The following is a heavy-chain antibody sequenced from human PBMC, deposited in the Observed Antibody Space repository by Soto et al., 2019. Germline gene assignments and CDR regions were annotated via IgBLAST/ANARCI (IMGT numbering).Heavy chain of an antibody. Sequence: GGSLRLSCAASGFSFVNYAMNWVRQAPGKGLEWVSGLSGSGGSTYYADSVKGRFTISRDNSKNTLYLQMNSLRAEDTAVYYCAKDPRRHYDSSGYFGYWGQGTLVTVSS. CDR1: GFSFVNYA. V-gene: IGHV3-23*01. CDR3: AKDPRRHYDSSGYFGY. D-gene: IGHD3-22*01. CDR2: LSGSGGST. J-gene: IGHJ4*02.